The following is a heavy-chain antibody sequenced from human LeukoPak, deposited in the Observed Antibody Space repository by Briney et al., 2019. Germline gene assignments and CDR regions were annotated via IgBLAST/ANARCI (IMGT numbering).Heavy chain of an antibody. J-gene: IGHJ6*02. CDR2: ISSSSYI. CDR1: GFTFSSYS. D-gene: IGHD3-10*01. CDR3: AREGGVRGMDV. V-gene: IGHV3-21*01. Sequence: GGSLRLSCAAPGFTFSSYSMNWVRQAPGKGLEWVSSISSSSYIYYADSVKGRFTISRDNAKNSLYLQMNSLRAEDTAVYYCAREGGVRGMDVWGQGTTVTVSS.